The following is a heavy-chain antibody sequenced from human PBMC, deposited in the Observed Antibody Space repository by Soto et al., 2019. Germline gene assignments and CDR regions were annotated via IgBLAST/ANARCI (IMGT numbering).Heavy chain of an antibody. D-gene: IGHD6-19*01. V-gene: IGHV6-1*01. Sequence: SQTLSLTCAISGDSVSSNTAAWNWIRSSPSRGLEWPGRTYYRSNWRHDYAVSVKSRITVNPDTSKNHFSLQLNSVTPDDTAVYYCARGAAGSGFDLWGQGTLVTVSS. J-gene: IGHJ4*02. CDR3: ARGAAGSGFDL. CDR1: GDSVSSNTAA. CDR2: TYYRSNWRH.